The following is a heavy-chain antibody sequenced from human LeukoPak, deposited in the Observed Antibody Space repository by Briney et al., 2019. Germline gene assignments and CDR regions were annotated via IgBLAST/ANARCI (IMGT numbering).Heavy chain of an antibody. V-gene: IGHV1-2*06. CDR3: ARDQGSLTRSWYTGY. CDR2: INPYSGDT. J-gene: IGHJ4*02. Sequence: WASVKVSCKASGYTFTGYHIHWVRQAPGQGLERMGRINPYSGDTNFAQKFQGRVTMTRDTSITTAYMDLSSLTPDDTAVYFCARDQGSLTRSWYTGYWGQRTQVTVSS. CDR1: GYTFTGYH. D-gene: IGHD6-13*01.